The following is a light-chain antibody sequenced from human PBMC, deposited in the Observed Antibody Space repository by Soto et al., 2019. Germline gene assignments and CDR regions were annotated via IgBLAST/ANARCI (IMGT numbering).Light chain of an antibody. Sequence: EIVLTQSPGTLPLSPGERATLSCRASQSVSSSYLAWYQQKPGQAPRLLIYGAYSRAAGIPDRFSGSGSGTDFTLTISRLEPEDFAVYYCQQYGSAPMYTFGQGTKLGIK. CDR3: QQYGSAPMYT. CDR1: QSVSSSY. J-gene: IGKJ2*01. CDR2: GAY. V-gene: IGKV3-20*01.